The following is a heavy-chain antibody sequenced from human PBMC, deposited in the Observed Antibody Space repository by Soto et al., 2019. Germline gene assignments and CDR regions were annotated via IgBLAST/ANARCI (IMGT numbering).Heavy chain of an antibody. Sequence: QVQLQQWGAGLLKPSETLSLTCAVYGGSFSGYYWSWIRQPPGKGLEWIGEINHSGSTNYNPSLKSRVTISVDTSKNQFSLKLSSVTAADTAVYYCARARGCTNGVCYRYYYYGMDVWGQGTTVTVSS. CDR1: GGSFSGYY. CDR2: INHSGST. V-gene: IGHV4-34*01. CDR3: ARARGCTNGVCYRYYYYGMDV. J-gene: IGHJ6*02. D-gene: IGHD2-8*01.